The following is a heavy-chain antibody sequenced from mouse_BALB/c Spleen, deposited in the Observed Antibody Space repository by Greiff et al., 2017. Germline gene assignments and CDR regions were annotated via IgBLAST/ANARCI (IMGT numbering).Heavy chain of an antibody. D-gene: IGHD2-4*01. Sequence: QVQLQQSGAELMKPGASVKISCKATGYTFSSYWIEWVKQRPGHGLEWIGEILPGSGSTNYTEKFKGKATFNADTSSNTAYIQLSSLTSEDYAVYYCASSSTMITTDFDYWGQGTTLTVSA. CDR1: GYTFSSYW. V-gene: IGHV1-9*01. CDR3: ASSSTMITTDFDY. CDR2: ILPGSGST. J-gene: IGHJ2*01.